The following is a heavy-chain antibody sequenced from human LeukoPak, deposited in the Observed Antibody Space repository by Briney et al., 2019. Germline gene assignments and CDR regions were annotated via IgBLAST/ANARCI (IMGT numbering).Heavy chain of an antibody. D-gene: IGHD3-22*01. CDR2: ISYDGSNK. CDR3: ARGRYYYDSSALMGDFDY. CDR1: GFTFSSYA. V-gene: IGHV3-30-3*01. J-gene: IGHJ4*02. Sequence: GRSLRLSCAASGFTFSSYAMHWVRQAPGEGLEWVAVISYDGSNKYYADSVKGRFTISRDNSKNTLYLQMNSLRAEDTAVYYCARGRYYYDSSALMGDFDYWGQGTLVTVSS.